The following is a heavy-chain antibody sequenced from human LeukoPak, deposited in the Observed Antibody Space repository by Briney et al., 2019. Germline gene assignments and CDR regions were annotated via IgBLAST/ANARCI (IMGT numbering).Heavy chain of an antibody. CDR1: GYTFTSYD. J-gene: IGHJ6*02. D-gene: IGHD2-2*01. Sequence: GASVKVSCKASGYTFTSYDINWVRQATGQGLEWMGWMNPNSGNTGYAQKFQGRVTMTRNTTISTAYMELSSLRSEDTAVYYCARGLIVVVPAAMTYYGMDVWGQGTMVTVSS. CDR2: MNPNSGNT. CDR3: ARGLIVVVPAAMTYYGMDV. V-gene: IGHV1-8*01.